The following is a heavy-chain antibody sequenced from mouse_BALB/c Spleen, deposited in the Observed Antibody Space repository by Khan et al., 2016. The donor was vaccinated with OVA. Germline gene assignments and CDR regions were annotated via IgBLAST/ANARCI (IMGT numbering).Heavy chain of an antibody. CDR1: GYTFTGYT. D-gene: IGHD2-14*01. CDR3: ARDGAYYRDDGWFAY. J-gene: IGHJ3*01. V-gene: IGHV1-4*01. Sequence: QVQLQQSGAELARPGASVKMSCKASGYTFTGYTIHWVKQRPGQGLEWIGDISPSSGYTNYNQKFKDKATLTADKSSTTAYMQMSSLTSDDSAVYYCARDGAYYRDDGWFAYWGQGTLVTVSA. CDR2: ISPSSGYT.